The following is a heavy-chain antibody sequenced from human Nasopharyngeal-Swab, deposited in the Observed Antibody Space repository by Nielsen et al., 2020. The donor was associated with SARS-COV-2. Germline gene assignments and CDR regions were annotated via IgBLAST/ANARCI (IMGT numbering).Heavy chain of an antibody. D-gene: IGHD3-10*01. CDR2: IYYNGST. CDR1: GGSISSSSYY. CDR3: ARERGRGGIWNYYYYYMDV. J-gene: IGHJ6*03. V-gene: IGHV4-39*07. Sequence: SETLSLTCTVSGGSISSSSYYWGWIRQPPGTGLEWIWSIYYNGSTYYNPSLKSRVTISVDTSKNQFSLKLSSVTAADTAVYYCARERGRGGIWNYYYYYMDVWGKGTTVTVSS.